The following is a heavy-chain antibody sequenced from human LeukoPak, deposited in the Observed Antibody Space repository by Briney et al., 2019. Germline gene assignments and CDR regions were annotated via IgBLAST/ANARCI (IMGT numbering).Heavy chain of an antibody. CDR3: ARYIAYCGGDCYPGAFDI. J-gene: IGHJ3*02. V-gene: IGHV1-46*01. CDR2: INPSGGST. CDR1: GYTFTSYY. D-gene: IGHD2-21*02. Sequence: ASVKVSCKASGYTFTSYYMHWVRQAPGQGLERMGIINPSGGSTSYAQKFQGRVTMTRDTSTSTVYMELSSLRSEDTAVYYCARYIAYCGGDCYPGAFDIWGQGTMVTVSS.